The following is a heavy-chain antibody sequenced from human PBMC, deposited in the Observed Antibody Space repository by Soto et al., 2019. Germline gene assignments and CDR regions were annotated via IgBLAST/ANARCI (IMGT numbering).Heavy chain of an antibody. CDR3: AKDKGGYGVYETYYFDY. CDR2: ISYDGSNK. Sequence: ESGGGVVQPGRSLRLSCAASGFTFSSYGMHWVRQSPGKGLEWVAVISYDGSNKYYADSMKGRFTISRDNSKNTLYLQMNSLRDEDTAVYYCAKDKGGYGVYETYYFDYWGQGTLVTVSS. V-gene: IGHV3-30*18. J-gene: IGHJ4*02. D-gene: IGHD5-12*01. CDR1: GFTFSSYG.